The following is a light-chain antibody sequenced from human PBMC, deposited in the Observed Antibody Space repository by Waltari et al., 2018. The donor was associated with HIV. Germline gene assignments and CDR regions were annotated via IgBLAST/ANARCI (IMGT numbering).Light chain of an antibody. CDR2: KNT. CDR3: LSADSSGTYV. V-gene: IGLV3-25*03. CDR1: ASPKPY. Sequence: SSELTQPPSVSVSPGQTARITCSGDASPKPYTHWFQQKPGQARLVVIHKNTERPSGIPVRFSASRSGTTVTVTISGVQTDDEADYYCLSADSSGTYVFGPGTTVTVL. J-gene: IGLJ1*01.